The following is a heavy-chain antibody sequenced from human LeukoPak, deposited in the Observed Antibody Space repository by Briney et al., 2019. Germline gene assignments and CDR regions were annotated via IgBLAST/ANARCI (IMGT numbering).Heavy chain of an antibody. CDR3: AIGATGALDY. V-gene: IGHV4-4*09. CDR1: GGSISSYY. J-gene: IGHJ4*02. Sequence: SETLSPTCTVSGGSISSYYWSWIRQPPGKGLEWIGYIYTSGGTNYNPSLKSRVAISVDTSKNQFSLKLSSVTAADTAVYYCAIGATGALDYWGQGTLVTVSS. D-gene: IGHD1-26*01. CDR2: IYTSGGT.